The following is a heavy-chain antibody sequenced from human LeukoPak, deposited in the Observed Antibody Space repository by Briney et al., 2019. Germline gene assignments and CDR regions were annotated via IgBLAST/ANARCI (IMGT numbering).Heavy chain of an antibody. J-gene: IGHJ5*02. CDR1: GFTFSSYW. V-gene: IGHV3-74*01. Sequence: PGGSLRLSCAASGFTFSSYWMHWVRQVPGKGLVWVSRINTDGNSTRYADSVKGRFTISRDNAKNTLYLQMNSLRAEDTAVYYCARVPLVEFKGFDPWGQGTLVTVSS. CDR3: ARVPLVEFKGFDP. D-gene: IGHD3-10*01. CDR2: INTDGNST.